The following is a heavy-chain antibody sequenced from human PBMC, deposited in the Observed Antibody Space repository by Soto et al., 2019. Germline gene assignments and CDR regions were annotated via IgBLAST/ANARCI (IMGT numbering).Heavy chain of an antibody. V-gene: IGHV4-39*01. D-gene: IGHD2-21*02. Sequence: SLTCTVSVGSISSSSYYWGWIRQPPGKGLEWIGSIYYSGSTYYNPSLKSRVTISVDTSKNQFSLKLSSVTAADTAVYYCARHLAYCGGDCYPYYFDYWGQGTLVTVSS. CDR3: ARHLAYCGGDCYPYYFDY. CDR1: VGSISSSSYY. J-gene: IGHJ4*02. CDR2: IYYSGST.